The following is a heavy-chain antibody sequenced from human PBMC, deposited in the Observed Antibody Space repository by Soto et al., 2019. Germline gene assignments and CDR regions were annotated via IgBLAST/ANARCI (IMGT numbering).Heavy chain of an antibody. J-gene: IGHJ4*02. CDR2: INWNSDKV. D-gene: IGHD6-25*01. CDR3: AKDKGGTPYYIDS. CDR1: GFNFGNYA. V-gene: IGHV3-9*01. Sequence: EVLLVESGGGLVQPGRSLRLYCAVSGFNFGNYAMHWVRQAPGKGLEWVAAINWNSDKVAYAGSVLGRFTIFRDNAKNSLHLQMNDLTTEDTAFHYCAKDKGGTPYYIDSWGQGILVTVSS.